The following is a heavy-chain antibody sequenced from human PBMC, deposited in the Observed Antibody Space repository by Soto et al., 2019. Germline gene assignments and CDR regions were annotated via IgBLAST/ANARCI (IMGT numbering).Heavy chain of an antibody. CDR3: AGLHNYWFDP. J-gene: IGHJ5*02. Sequence: EVQLVESGGGLVQPGGSLRLTCTASGFTFTSSCMPWVRQAPGKGLEWVANIKQDGSEIHYVDSVRGRFTISRDSAWKTLTLQANSLRAYDTAEYCCAGLHNYWFDPWGQGTLVAVSS. V-gene: IGHV3-7*01. CDR1: GFTFTSSC. D-gene: IGHD1-1*01. CDR2: IKQDGSEI.